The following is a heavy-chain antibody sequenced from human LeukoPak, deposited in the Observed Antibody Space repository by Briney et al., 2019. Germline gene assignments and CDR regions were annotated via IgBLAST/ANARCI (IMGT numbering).Heavy chain of an antibody. Sequence: PGGSLRLSCAASGFTFSSYWMSWVRQAPGKGLEWVANIKQDGSEKYYVDSVKGRFTISRDNAKNSLYLQMNSLRAEDTAVYYCARDGRIAVAGTATYYYHYYMDVWGKGTTVTVSS. J-gene: IGHJ6*03. CDR3: ARDGRIAVAGTATYYYHYYMDV. CDR2: IKQDGSEK. D-gene: IGHD6-19*01. CDR1: GFTFSSYW. V-gene: IGHV3-7*01.